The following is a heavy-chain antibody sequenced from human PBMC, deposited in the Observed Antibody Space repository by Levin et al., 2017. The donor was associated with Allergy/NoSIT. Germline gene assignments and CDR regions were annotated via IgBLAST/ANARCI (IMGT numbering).Heavy chain of an antibody. J-gene: IGHJ6*03. D-gene: IGHD5-18*01. CDR1: GGTFSSYA. Sequence: SVKVSCKASGGTFSSYAISWVRQAPGQGLEWMGGIIPIFGTANYAQKFQGRVTITADESTSTAYMELSSLRSEDTAVYYCARVGYSYGRGYYYYMDVWGKGTTVTVSS. V-gene: IGHV1-69*13. CDR3: ARVGYSYGRGYYYYMDV. CDR2: IIPIFGTA.